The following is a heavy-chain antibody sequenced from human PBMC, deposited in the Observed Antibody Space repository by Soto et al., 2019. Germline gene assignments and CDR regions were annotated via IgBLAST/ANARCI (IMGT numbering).Heavy chain of an antibody. CDR1: GGTFSSYT. Sequence: QVQLVQSGAEVKKPGSSVKVSCKASGGTFSSYTISWVRQAPGQGLEWMGRIIPILGIANYAQKFQGRVTITADKSTSTAYMELSSLRSEDTAVYYCARDPRGYCYGNDYWGQGTLVTVSS. D-gene: IGHD5-18*01. CDR3: ARDPRGYCYGNDY. CDR2: IIPILGIA. V-gene: IGHV1-69*08. J-gene: IGHJ4*02.